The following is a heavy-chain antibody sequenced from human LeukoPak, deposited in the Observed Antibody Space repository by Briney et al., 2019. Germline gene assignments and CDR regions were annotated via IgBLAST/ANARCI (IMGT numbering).Heavy chain of an antibody. CDR1: NGSFSGYY. J-gene: IGHJ4*02. V-gene: IGHV4-34*01. D-gene: IGHD3-10*01. CDR2: INHSGST. CDR3: ARIGGRGASGSYAYFDY. Sequence: PSETLSLTCAVYNGSFSGYYWSWLRQPPGKGLEWIGEINHSGSTNYNPSLKSRVTISVDTSKNQFSLKLSSVTAADTAVYYCARIGGRGASGSYAYFDYWGQGTLVTVSS.